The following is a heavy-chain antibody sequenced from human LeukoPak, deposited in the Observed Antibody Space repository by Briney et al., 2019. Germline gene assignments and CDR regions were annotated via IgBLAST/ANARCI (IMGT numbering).Heavy chain of an antibody. V-gene: IGHV4-31*03. Sequence: SETLSLTCTVSGGSISSGGYYWSWIRQPPGKGLEWIGYIYYSGSTYYNPSLKSRVTISVDTSKNQFSLKLSSVTAADTAVYYCARDQGWELPTENWFDPWGQGTLVTVSS. CDR1: GGSISSGGYY. CDR3: ARDQGWELPTENWFDP. CDR2: IYYSGST. J-gene: IGHJ5*02. D-gene: IGHD1-26*01.